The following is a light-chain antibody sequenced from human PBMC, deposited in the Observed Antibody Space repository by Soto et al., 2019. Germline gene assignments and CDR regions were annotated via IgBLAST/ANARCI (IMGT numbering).Light chain of an antibody. Sequence: QSVLTQPRSVSGSPGQSVTVSCIGTSSDVGGYNSVSWYQEHPGKAPKLMIYDVIKRPSGVPDRFSGSKSGNTASLTISGLLAEDEADYYCCSYAGSYSYVFGTGTKVTLL. J-gene: IGLJ1*01. V-gene: IGLV2-11*01. CDR2: DVI. CDR3: CSYAGSYSYV. CDR1: SSDVGGYNS.